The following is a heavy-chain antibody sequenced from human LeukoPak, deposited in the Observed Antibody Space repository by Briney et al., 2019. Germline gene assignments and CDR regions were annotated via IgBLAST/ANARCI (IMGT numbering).Heavy chain of an antibody. CDR2: IKQDGSVR. V-gene: IGHV3-7*01. CDR1: GFTFSRYW. Sequence: GGSLRLSCAASGFTFSRYWMSWVRQAPGKGLEWVANIKQDGSVRYHVDSVRGRFTISRDNSKNSLFLQMNSLRAEDTAVYYCATMGLEPLPYYFDYWGQGTLVTVSS. J-gene: IGHJ4*02. CDR3: ATMGLEPLPYYFDY. D-gene: IGHD1-1*01.